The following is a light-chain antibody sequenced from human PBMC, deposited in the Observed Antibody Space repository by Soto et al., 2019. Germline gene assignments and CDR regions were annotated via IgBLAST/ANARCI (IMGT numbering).Light chain of an antibody. Sequence: EIVLTQSPGTLSLSPGERATLSCRASQSFSSSYLAWYQQKPGQAPRLLIYAASSRATGIPDRFSGSVSGTDFTLTICRLEPEDFAVYYCQQYGSSPRITFGPGTKVDIK. V-gene: IGKV3-20*01. CDR1: QSFSSSY. J-gene: IGKJ3*01. CDR3: QQYGSSPRIT. CDR2: AAS.